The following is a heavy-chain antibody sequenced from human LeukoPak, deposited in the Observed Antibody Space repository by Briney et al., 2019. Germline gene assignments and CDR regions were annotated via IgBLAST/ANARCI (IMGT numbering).Heavy chain of an antibody. J-gene: IGHJ4*02. D-gene: IGHD3-9*01. Sequence: GGSLRLSCEASGLTFSSWCMSWVRQAPGKGLEWVANIRQDGSEKKYLDSVRGRFTISRDNAKNSMYLQMNSLRAEDTAVYYCARDEIYYDILTGYRHFDYWGQGTLVTVLS. CDR2: IRQDGSEK. CDR1: GLTFSSWC. V-gene: IGHV3-7*01. CDR3: ARDEIYYDILTGYRHFDY.